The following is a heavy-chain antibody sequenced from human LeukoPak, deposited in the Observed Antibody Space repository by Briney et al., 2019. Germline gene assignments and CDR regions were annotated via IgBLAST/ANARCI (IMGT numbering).Heavy chain of an antibody. J-gene: IGHJ4*02. CDR3: AKGYSYGYEGYFDY. V-gene: IGHV3-23*01. CDR1: GLSFSSYA. CDR2: ISGSGGST. D-gene: IGHD5-18*01. Sequence: PGGSLRLSCAASGLSFSSYAMSWVRHAPGKGLEWVSSISGSGGSTYYADSVKGRFTISRDNSKNTLYLQMNSLRAEDTAVYYCAKGYSYGYEGYFDYWGQGTLVTVSS.